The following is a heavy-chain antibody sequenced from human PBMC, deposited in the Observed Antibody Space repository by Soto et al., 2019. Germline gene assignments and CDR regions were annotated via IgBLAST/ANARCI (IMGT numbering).Heavy chain of an antibody. CDR3: ARAAAGSIYFDY. D-gene: IGHD3-3*01. CDR2: ITPIFETP. V-gene: IGHV1-69*12. CDR1: GDSFNSHP. J-gene: IGHJ4*02. Sequence: QVQLVQSGAEVKKPGSSVKVSCKASGDSFNSHPINWVRQAPGQGLEWMGGITPIFETPNYAQKFQGRVTITADESTETAYMEVNSLRSEDTAVYYCARAAAGSIYFDYWGQGTLITVSS.